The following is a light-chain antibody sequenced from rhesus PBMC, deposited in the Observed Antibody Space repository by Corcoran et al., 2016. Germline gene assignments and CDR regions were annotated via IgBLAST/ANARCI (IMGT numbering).Light chain of an antibody. J-gene: IGKJ2*01. V-gene: IGKV3-42*03. CDR2: GVS. CDR3: QQYNNWYS. Sequence: EIVMTQSPATLSLSPGESATLSCRASQSVSSSLAWYQQKPGQSPRPLIFGVSSRARGIPERFSGSGSGTQFTLTISSLEPEDFAVYYCQQYNNWYSFGQGTKVEIK. CDR1: QSVSSS.